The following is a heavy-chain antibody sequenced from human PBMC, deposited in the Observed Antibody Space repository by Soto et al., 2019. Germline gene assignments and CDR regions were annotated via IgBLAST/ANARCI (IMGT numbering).Heavy chain of an antibody. CDR1: GFTFSSYA. J-gene: IGHJ4*02. CDR3: AKGLYSGSYFDY. CDR2: ISGSGGST. V-gene: IGHV3-23*01. D-gene: IGHD1-26*01. Sequence: LRLSCAASGFTFSSYAMTWVRQAPGKGLEWVSAISGSGGSTYYADSVKGQFTISRDNSKNTLYLQMNSLRAEDTAVYYCAKGLYSGSYFDYWGQGTLVTVSS.